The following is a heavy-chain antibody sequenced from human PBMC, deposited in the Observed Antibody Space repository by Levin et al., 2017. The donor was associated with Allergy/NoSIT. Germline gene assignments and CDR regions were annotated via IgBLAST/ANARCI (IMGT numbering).Heavy chain of an antibody. J-gene: IGHJ4*02. V-gene: IGHV3-7*01. D-gene: IGHD5-18*01. CDR3: ARDLSHTAMVTGFDY. CDR2: IKQDGSEK. CDR1: GFTFSSYW. Sequence: HAGGSLRLSCAASGFTFSSYWMSWVRQAPGKGLEWVANIKQDGSEKYYVDSVKGRFTISRDNAKNSLYLQMNSLRAEDTAVYYCARDLSHTAMVTGFDYWGQGTLVTVSS.